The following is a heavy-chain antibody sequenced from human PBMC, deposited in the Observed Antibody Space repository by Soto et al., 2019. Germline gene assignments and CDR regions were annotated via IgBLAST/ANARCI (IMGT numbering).Heavy chain of an antibody. J-gene: IGHJ6*02. CDR1: GFTFSSYG. V-gene: IGHV3-33*01. CDR3: AREIKQGWHTLRRDYYYGMDV. D-gene: IGHD2-15*01. CDR2: IWYDGSNK. Sequence: QVQLVESGGGVVQPGRSLRLSCAASGFTFSSYGMHWVRQAPGKGLEWVAVIWYDGSNKYYADSVKGRFTISRDNSTNTLYLQMNSLRAEDTAVYYCAREIKQGWHTLRRDYYYGMDVWGQGTTVTVSS.